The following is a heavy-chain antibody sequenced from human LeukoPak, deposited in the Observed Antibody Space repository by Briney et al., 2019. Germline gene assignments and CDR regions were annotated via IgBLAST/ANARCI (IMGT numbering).Heavy chain of an antibody. CDR1: GYTFTSYG. CDR2: ISAYNGNT. V-gene: IGHV1-18*01. Sequence: ASVKVSCKASGYTFTSYGFSWVRQAPGQGLEWMGWISAYNGNTKYAQKLQGRVTMTTDTSTSTAYMELRSLRSDDTAVYYCAVTTSAGTDRSFYFDYWGQGTLVTVSS. CDR3: AVTTSAGTDRSFYFDY. D-gene: IGHD6-13*01. J-gene: IGHJ4*02.